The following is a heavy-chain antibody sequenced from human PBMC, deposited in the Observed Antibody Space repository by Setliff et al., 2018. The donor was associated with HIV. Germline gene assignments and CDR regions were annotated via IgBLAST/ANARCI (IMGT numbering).Heavy chain of an antibody. Sequence: GASVKVSCKASGYTFINYHITWVRQAPGQGLEWVGSISASNVNTKYTQGRVTMTTDISKSTAYMALRSLRADDSAVYYCARVPVSSYYYYMDVWGKGTTVTVSS. CDR3: ARVPVSSYYYYMDV. V-gene: IGHV1-18*01. CDR1: GYTFINYH. D-gene: IGHD6-13*01. CDR2: ISASNVNT. J-gene: IGHJ6*03.